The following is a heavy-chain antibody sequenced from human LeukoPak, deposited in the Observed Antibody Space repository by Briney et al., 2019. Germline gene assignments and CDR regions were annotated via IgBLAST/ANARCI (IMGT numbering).Heavy chain of an antibody. CDR1: GFTFSSYN. D-gene: IGHD2-21*01. Sequence: GGSLRLSCAASGFTFSSYNMNWVRQAPGKGLEWVANIKQDGSEKYYVDSVKGRFIISRDNAKNSLYLQMNSLRAEDTAVYYCARDHRGIYSPFDYWGQGTLVTVSS. CDR3: ARDHRGIYSPFDY. V-gene: IGHV3-7*01. J-gene: IGHJ4*02. CDR2: IKQDGSEK.